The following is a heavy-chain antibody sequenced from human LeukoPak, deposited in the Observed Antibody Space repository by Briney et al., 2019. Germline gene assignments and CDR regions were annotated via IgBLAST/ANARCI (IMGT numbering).Heavy chain of an antibody. V-gene: IGHV1-69*02. J-gene: IGHJ6*02. CDR2: IIPILGIA. CDR1: GGTFSSYT. Sequence: ASVKVSCKASGGTFSSYTISWVRQAPGQGLEWMGRIIPILGIANYAQKFQGRVTITADKSTSTAYMELSGLRSEDTAVYYCAHSGSYYQYYYGMDVWGQGTTVTVSS. D-gene: IGHD3-10*01. CDR3: AHSGSYYQYYYGMDV.